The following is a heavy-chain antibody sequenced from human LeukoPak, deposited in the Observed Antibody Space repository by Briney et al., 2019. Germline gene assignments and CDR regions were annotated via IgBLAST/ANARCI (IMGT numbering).Heavy chain of an antibody. CDR1: GFTFTSYA. CDR2: ISTSSIYK. V-gene: IGHV3-21*01. Sequence: GGSLRLSCAASGFTFTSYAMSWVRQAPGKGLEWVASISTSSIYKYYGDPVKGRFTISRDNSRNSVYLQMDSLRAEDTAVYYCARAPVIFGSGTQDAFDIWGQGTMVTVSS. CDR3: ARAPVIFGSGTQDAFDI. D-gene: IGHD3-10*01. J-gene: IGHJ3*02.